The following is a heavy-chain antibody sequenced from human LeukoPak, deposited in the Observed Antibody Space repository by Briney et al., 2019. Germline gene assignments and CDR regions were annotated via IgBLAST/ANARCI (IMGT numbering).Heavy chain of an antibody. J-gene: IGHJ4*02. Sequence: GGSLRLSCAASGFTFSSYWMHWVRQAPGKGLVLVSRINSDGSSTSYADSVKGRFTISRDNAKNTLYLQMNSLRAEDTAVYYCARAVDTAMVIGYYFDYWGQGTLVTVSS. D-gene: IGHD5-18*01. CDR3: ARAVDTAMVIGYYFDY. CDR1: GFTFSSYW. V-gene: IGHV3-74*01. CDR2: INSDGSST.